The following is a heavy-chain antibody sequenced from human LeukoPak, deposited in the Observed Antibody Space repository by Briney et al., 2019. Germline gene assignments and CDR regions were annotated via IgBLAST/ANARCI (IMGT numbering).Heavy chain of an antibody. V-gene: IGHV1-8*01. CDR1: GYTFTSYD. J-gene: IGHJ4*02. D-gene: IGHD4-23*01. CDR3: ARDPGFYGGNSFVFYY. CDR2: MNPNSGNT. Sequence: ASVKVSCKASGYTFTSYDINWVRQATGQGLEWMGWMNPNSGNTGYAQKFQGRVTMTRNTSISTAYMELSSLRSEDTAVYYCARDPGFYGGNSFVFYYWGQGTLVTVSS.